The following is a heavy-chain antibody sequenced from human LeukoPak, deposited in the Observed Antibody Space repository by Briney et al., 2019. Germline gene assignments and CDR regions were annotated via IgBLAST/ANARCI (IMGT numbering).Heavy chain of an antibody. CDR3: AKGYYYGSGSYYTPYNWFDP. V-gene: IGHV4-34*01. J-gene: IGHJ5*02. CDR1: GGSFSGYY. Sequence: PSETLSLTFAVYGGSFSGYYWSWIRQPPGKGLEWIGEINHSGSTNYNPSLKSRVTISVDTSKNQFSLKLSSVTAADTAVYYCAKGYYYGSGSYYTPYNWFDPWGQGTLVTVSS. CDR2: INHSGST. D-gene: IGHD3-10*01.